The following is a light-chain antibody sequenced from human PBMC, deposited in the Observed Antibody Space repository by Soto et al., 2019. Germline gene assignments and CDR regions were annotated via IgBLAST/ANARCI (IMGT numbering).Light chain of an antibody. CDR1: QNILTY. CDR2: GAS. J-gene: IGKJ3*01. CDR3: QQTYRSPFT. Sequence: DIQMTQSPSSLSASVGDNVTMSCRASQNILTYLNWYQQNPGRAPKLLIFGASILQDGVPSRFSGIGAGTEFTLTITSLRPEDFATYFCQQTYRSPFTFAPGTKVDVK. V-gene: IGKV1-39*01.